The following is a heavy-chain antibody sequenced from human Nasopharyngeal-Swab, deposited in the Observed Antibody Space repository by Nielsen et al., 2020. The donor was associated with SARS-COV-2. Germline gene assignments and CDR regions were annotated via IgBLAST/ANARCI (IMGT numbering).Heavy chain of an antibody. Sequence: GGSLRLSCAASGFTFDDYAMHWVRHAPGKGLEWVSGISWNSGSIGYADSVKGRFTISRDNAKNSLYLQMNSLRAEDTAVYYCARDLHGDYALDYWGQGTLVTVSS. D-gene: IGHD4-17*01. V-gene: IGHV3-9*01. CDR2: ISWNSGSI. CDR1: GFTFDDYA. J-gene: IGHJ4*02. CDR3: ARDLHGDYALDY.